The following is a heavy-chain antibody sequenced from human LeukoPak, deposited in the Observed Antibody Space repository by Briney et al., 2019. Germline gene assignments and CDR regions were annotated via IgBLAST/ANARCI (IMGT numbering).Heavy chain of an antibody. CDR3: ARVSLYGMDV. CDR1: GLTFSSYS. V-gene: IGHV3-48*01. J-gene: IGHJ6*02. CDR2: ISSSSSTI. Sequence: PGGSLRLSCAASGLTFSSYSMNWVRQAPGKGLEWVSYISSSSSTIYYADSVKGRFTISRDNAKNSLYLQMNSLRAEDTAVYYCARVSLYGMDVWGQGTTVTVSS.